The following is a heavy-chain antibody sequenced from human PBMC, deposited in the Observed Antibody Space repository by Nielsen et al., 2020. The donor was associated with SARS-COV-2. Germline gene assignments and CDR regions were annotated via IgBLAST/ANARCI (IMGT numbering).Heavy chain of an antibody. Sequence: SVKVSCKASGYTFTSYGISWVRQAPGQGLEWMGGIIPIFGTANYAQKFQGRVTITADESTSTAYMELSSLRSEDTAVYYCARVGYSGYALDYWGQGTLVTVSS. CDR3: ARVGYSGYALDY. J-gene: IGHJ4*02. CDR2: IIPIFGTA. CDR1: GYTFTSYG. D-gene: IGHD5-12*01. V-gene: IGHV1-69*13.